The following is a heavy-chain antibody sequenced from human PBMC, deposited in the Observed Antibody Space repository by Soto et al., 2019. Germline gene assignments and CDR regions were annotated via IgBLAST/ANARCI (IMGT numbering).Heavy chain of an antibody. CDR3: ARDQPGSSWSRPNGMDV. CDR1: VFTFSSYS. Sequence: GGSLRLSCAASVFTFSSYSMNWVRQAPGKGLEWVSSISSSSSYIYYADSVKGRFTISRDNAKNSLYLQMNSLRAEDTAVYYCARDQPGSSWSRPNGMDVWGQGTTVTVSS. V-gene: IGHV3-21*01. CDR2: ISSSSSYI. J-gene: IGHJ6*02. D-gene: IGHD6-13*01.